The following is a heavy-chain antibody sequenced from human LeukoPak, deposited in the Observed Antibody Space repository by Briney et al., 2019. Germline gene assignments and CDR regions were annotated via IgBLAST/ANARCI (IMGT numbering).Heavy chain of an antibody. CDR1: GFTFSSFG. CDR2: IWYDGSKK. CDR3: GRDRGLASLDY. D-gene: IGHD3/OR15-3a*01. Sequence: GRPLRLSCAASGFTFSSFGMHWVRQAPGKGLEWVAAIWYDGSKKYHADSVKGRFTISRDDSKNTLYLQMNSLRAEDAAVYYCGRDRGLASLDYWGQGTLVTVSS. J-gene: IGHJ4*02. V-gene: IGHV3-33*01.